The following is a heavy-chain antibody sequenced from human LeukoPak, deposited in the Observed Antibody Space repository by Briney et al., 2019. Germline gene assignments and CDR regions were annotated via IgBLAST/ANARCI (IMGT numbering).Heavy chain of an antibody. J-gene: IGHJ5*02. Sequence: GGSLRLYCAASGFTFDDYGMSWVRQAPGKGLEWVSGTNWNGGSTGYADSVKGRFTISRDNAKNSLYLQMNSLRAEDTALYYCARANGDSWFDPWGQGTLVTVSS. CDR1: GFTFDDYG. V-gene: IGHV3-20*04. CDR2: TNWNGGST. CDR3: ARANGDSWFDP. D-gene: IGHD4-17*01.